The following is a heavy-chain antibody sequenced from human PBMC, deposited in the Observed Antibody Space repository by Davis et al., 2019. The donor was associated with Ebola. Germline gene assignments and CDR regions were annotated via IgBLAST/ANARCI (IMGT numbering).Heavy chain of an antibody. D-gene: IGHD3-10*01. Sequence: AASVKVSCKASGYSFAAHYIHWVRQAPGQGLEWMGRINPNFGGKIYAQKFQDRVTMTIDTSISTAYMELRRLRSDDTAVYYCARDHYYGSGRDRPTYNWFDPWGQGTLVTVSS. CDR3: ARDHYYGSGRDRPTYNWFDP. CDR1: GYSFAAHY. V-gene: IGHV1-2*06. CDR2: INPNFGGK. J-gene: IGHJ5*02.